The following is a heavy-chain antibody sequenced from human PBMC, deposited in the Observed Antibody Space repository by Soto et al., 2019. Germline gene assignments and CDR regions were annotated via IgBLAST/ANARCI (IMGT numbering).Heavy chain of an antibody. D-gene: IGHD4-17*01. CDR1: GGSISSYY. J-gene: IGHJ4*02. V-gene: IGHV4-59*06. Sequence: SETLSLTWTVSGGSISSYYWTWTRRPQGKGLEWIGYIYYSGSTYYNPSLKSRVTISVDTSKNQFSLKLSSVTAADTAVYYCAKGGRGDYGRGNFDYWGQGTLVTVSS. CDR2: IYYSGST. CDR3: AKGGRGDYGRGNFDY.